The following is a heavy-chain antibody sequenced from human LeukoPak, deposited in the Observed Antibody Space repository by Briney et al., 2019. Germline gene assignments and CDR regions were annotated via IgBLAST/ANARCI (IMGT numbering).Heavy chain of an antibody. Sequence: ASVKVSCKASGGTFISYAISWVRQAPGQGLEWMGGIIPIFGTANYAQKFQGRVTITADESTSTAYMELRSLRSDDTAVYYCARDVNHSSGWYLDYYYGMDVWGQGTTVTVSS. CDR3: ARDVNHSSGWYLDYYYGMDV. V-gene: IGHV1-69*13. D-gene: IGHD6-19*01. CDR2: IIPIFGTA. CDR1: GGTFISYA. J-gene: IGHJ6*02.